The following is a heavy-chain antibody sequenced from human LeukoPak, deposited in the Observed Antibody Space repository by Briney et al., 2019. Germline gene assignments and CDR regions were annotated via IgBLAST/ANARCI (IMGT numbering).Heavy chain of an antibody. J-gene: IGHJ6*03. Sequence: SETLSLTCTVSGDSISTETYYWSWVRQPAGKGLEWIGRIYTFGSTNYSPSLKSRVTISLQTSEHRFSLSLTSVTAAHTAIYYCARGVRHPDYMDVWGEGTTVTVSS. CDR1: GDSISTETYY. D-gene: IGHD6-6*01. CDR2: IYTFGST. V-gene: IGHV4-61*02. CDR3: ARGVRHPDYMDV.